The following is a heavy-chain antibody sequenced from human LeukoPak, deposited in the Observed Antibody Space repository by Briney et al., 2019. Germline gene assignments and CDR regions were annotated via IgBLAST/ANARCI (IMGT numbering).Heavy chain of an antibody. D-gene: IGHD5-12*01. Sequence: GGSLRLSCAASGFTFSGSAMHWVRQASGKGREWVGRIRSKANSYATAYAASVKGRFTISRDDSKNTAYLQMNSLKTEDTAVYYCTRLRVATGRAFDYWGQGTLVTVSS. CDR3: TRLRVATGRAFDY. CDR2: IRSKANSYAT. J-gene: IGHJ4*02. CDR1: GFTFSGSA. V-gene: IGHV3-73*01.